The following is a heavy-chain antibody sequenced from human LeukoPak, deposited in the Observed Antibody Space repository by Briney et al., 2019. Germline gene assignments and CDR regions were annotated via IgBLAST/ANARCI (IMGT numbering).Heavy chain of an antibody. J-gene: IGHJ6*02. D-gene: IGHD1-1*01. Sequence: PSETLSLTCTVSGGSISSYYWSWIRQPPGKGLEWIAYIYDSGSTNYNPSLKSRVTISVDTSKNQFSLKLSSVTAADTAVYYCARVMVWNDGLDYYYSMDVWGQGTTVTVSS. CDR3: ARVMVWNDGLDYYYSMDV. V-gene: IGHV4-59*01. CDR1: GGSISSYY. CDR2: IYDSGST.